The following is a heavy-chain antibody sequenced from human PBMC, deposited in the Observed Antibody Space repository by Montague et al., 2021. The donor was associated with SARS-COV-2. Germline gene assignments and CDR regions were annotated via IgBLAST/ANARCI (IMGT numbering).Heavy chain of an antibody. Sequence: SETLSITCTVSGYSISSGYYWGWIRQPPGKGLEWIGSIYHSGSTYYNPSLKSRVTISVDTSKNQFSLKLSSVTAADTAVYYCARSQDCSTTSCHFDYWGQGTLVTVSS. CDR3: ARSQDCSTTSCHFDY. CDR1: GYSISSGYY. CDR2: IYHSGST. V-gene: IGHV4-38-2*02. D-gene: IGHD2-2*01. J-gene: IGHJ4*02.